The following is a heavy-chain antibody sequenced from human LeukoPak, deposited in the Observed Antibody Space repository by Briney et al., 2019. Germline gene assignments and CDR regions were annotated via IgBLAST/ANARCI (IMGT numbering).Heavy chain of an antibody. J-gene: IGHJ5*02. V-gene: IGHV4-39*01. Sequence: SETLSLTCTVSGGSISSTTYHWGWIRQPPGKGLEWIGTIYYSGTIYYNPSLKSRVTISVDTSKNQFSLKLSSVIAADTAVYYCARVAAARTRWFDPWGQGTLVAVSS. CDR2: IYYSGTI. CDR3: ARVAAARTRWFDP. D-gene: IGHD6-13*01. CDR1: GGSISSTTYH.